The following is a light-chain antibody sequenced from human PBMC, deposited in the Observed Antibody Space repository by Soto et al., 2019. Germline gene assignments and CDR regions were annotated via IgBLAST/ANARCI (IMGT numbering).Light chain of an antibody. CDR3: QQYNNWPPNT. Sequence: EIVMTQSPATLSVSPGERATLSCRASQSVSSNLAWYQQKPGQAPRLLIYGASTRATGIPARFSGSGAGTEFTLTISSLQSEDFAVYYCQQYNNWPPNTFGQGTKLYIK. J-gene: IGKJ2*01. V-gene: IGKV3-15*01. CDR2: GAS. CDR1: QSVSSN.